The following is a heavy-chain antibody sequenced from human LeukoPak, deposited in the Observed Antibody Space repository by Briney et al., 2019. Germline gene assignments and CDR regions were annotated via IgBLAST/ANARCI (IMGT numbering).Heavy chain of an antibody. J-gene: IGHJ4*02. CDR1: GFTFSSYA. CDR3: AKGPLRAPYPYYFDY. CDR2: ISDSGGST. D-gene: IGHD1-26*01. V-gene: IGHV3-23*01. Sequence: GGSLRLSCAASGFTFSSYAMSWVRQAPGKGLEWVSAISDSGGSTYCADSVKGRFTISRDNSKNTLFLQMNSLRAEDTAVYYCAKGPLRAPYPYYFDYWGQGTLVTVSS.